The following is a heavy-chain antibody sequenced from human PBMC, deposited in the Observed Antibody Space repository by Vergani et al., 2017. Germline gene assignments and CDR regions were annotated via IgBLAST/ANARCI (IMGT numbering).Heavy chain of an antibody. D-gene: IGHD6-19*01. J-gene: IGHJ6*03. V-gene: IGHV3-43*01. CDR2: ISWDGGST. CDR1: GFTFDDYT. CDR3: ARPKSSGWFYYMDV. Sequence: EVQLVESGGVVVQPGGSLRLSCAASGFTFDDYTMHWVRQAPGKGLEWVSLISWDGGSTYYADSVKGRFTISRDNSKNSLYLQMNSLRTEDTALYYCARPKSSGWFYYMDVWGKGTTVTVSS.